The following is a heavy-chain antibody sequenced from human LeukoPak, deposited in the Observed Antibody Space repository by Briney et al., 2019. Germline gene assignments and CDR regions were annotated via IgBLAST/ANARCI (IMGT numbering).Heavy chain of an antibody. CDR1: GFTFDDYA. D-gene: IGHD2-2*01. J-gene: IGHJ5*02. CDR2: ISWNSGSI. Sequence: GRSLRLSCAASGFTFDDYAMHWVRQAPGKGLEWVSGISWNSGSIGYADSVKGRFTISRDNAKNSLYLQLNSLRAEDTALYYCAKDFKSSTSETAGFDPWGQGTLVTVSS. CDR3: AKDFKSSTSETAGFDP. V-gene: IGHV3-9*01.